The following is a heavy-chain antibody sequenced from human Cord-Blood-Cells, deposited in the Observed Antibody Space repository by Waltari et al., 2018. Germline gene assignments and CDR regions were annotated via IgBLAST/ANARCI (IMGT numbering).Heavy chain of an antibody. J-gene: IGHJ3*02. Sequence: EVQLVESGGGLVQPGRSLRLSCAASGFTFTDFAMYWVRQASGRGLAWVSGISWNSGSIGYADSVKGRFTISRDNAKNSLYLQMNSLRAEDTALYYCAKDILAAYPKRGAFDIWGQGTMVTVSS. CDR1: GFTFTDFA. CDR3: AKDILAAYPKRGAFDI. CDR2: ISWNSGSI. D-gene: IGHD6-25*01. V-gene: IGHV3-9*01.